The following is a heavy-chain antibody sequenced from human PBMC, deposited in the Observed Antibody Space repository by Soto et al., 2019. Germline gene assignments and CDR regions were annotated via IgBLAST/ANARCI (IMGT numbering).Heavy chain of an antibody. CDR1: GYTFTNFY. Sequence: ASVKVSCKTSGYTFTNFYMHWVRQAPGQGLEWMGIINPSGGSTNYAQKFQGRVTLTRDTSTSTVYMELSSLRSEDTVVYYCASSDLLTGYYLDYWGQGTLVTVSS. D-gene: IGHD3-9*01. V-gene: IGHV1-46*01. J-gene: IGHJ4*02. CDR3: ASSDLLTGYYLDY. CDR2: INPSGGST.